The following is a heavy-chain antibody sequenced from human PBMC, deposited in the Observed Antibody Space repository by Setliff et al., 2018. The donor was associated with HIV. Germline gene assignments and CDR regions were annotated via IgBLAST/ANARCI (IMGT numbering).Heavy chain of an antibody. Sequence: ETLSLTCTVSGGSASNSRYYWAWIRQPPGKGLEYIGSIHYNEKTYYNPSLKSRVTISIDTSKNQFSLNLTSVTAADTAVYYCASRVYYYDSNNFLREEGFDPWGQGTLVTVSS. CDR3: ASRVYYYDSNNFLREEGFDP. CDR1: GGSASNSRYY. D-gene: IGHD3-22*01. J-gene: IGHJ5*02. V-gene: IGHV4-39*01. CDR2: IHYNEKT.